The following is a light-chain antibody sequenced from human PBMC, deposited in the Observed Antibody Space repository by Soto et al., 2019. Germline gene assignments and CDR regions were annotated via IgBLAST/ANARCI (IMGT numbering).Light chain of an antibody. CDR2: DVS. V-gene: IGLV2-14*03. Sequence: QPVLTQPASVSGSPGQSITISCTGTSSDVGGYNHVSWYQQHPGKAPKFLIYDVSNRPSGVSNRFSGSKSGNTASLTISGLQAEDEADYYCSSYTSTSTPVVFGGGTKLTVL. J-gene: IGLJ2*01. CDR1: SSDVGGYNH. CDR3: SSYTSTSTPVV.